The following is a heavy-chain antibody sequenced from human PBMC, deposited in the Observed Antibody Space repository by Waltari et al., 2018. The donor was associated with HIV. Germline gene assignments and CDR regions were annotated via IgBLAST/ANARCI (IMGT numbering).Heavy chain of an antibody. CDR1: GGSISSYY. V-gene: IGHV4-59*01. Sequence: QVQLQESGPGLVKHSETLSLTCTVSGGSISSYYWRWIRQPPGKGLEWIGYIYYSGSTNYNPSLKSRVTISVDTSKNQFSLKLSSVTAADTAVYYCARDASGSYYPEYFQHWGQGTLVTVSS. CDR3: ARDASGSYYPEYFQH. CDR2: IYYSGST. J-gene: IGHJ1*01. D-gene: IGHD1-26*01.